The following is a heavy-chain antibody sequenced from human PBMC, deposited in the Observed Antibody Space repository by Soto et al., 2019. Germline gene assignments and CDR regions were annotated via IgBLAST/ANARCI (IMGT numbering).Heavy chain of an antibody. J-gene: IGHJ4*02. CDR2: ISTNGGST. CDR1: GFTFSIYA. Sequence: PGGSLRLSXSASGFTFSIYAMHWVRQAPGKGLEYVSSISTNGGSTDYADSVKGRFTISRDNSKNTVYLQMSSLRVEDTAVYYCVKGEYYYDSSGYYPFDYWGQGTLVTVSS. CDR3: VKGEYYYDSSGYYPFDY. V-gene: IGHV3-64D*06. D-gene: IGHD3-22*01.